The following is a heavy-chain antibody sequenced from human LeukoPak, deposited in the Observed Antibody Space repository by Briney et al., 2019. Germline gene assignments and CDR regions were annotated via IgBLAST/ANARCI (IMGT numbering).Heavy chain of an antibody. V-gene: IGHV4-30-4*01. CDR1: GGSIRSGDYY. J-gene: IGHJ4*02. CDR2: YTASP. CDR3: ARSTNYDASGSYYFDS. D-gene: IGHD3-10*01. Sequence: SETLSLTCTVSGGSIRSGDYYWSWIRQPPGKGLEWIGYTASPYHNPSLKSRLSISIDTSKNQISLKLDSVTASDTAVYFCARSTNYDASGSYYFDSWGQGILVTVTS.